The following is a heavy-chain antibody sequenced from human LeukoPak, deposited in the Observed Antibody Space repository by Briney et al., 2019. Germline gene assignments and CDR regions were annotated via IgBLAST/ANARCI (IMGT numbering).Heavy chain of an antibody. V-gene: IGHV3-33*01. CDR2: IWYDGSNK. CDR3: ARGRQQLTQTYFDY. Sequence: RGSLRLSCAASGFTFSSYGMHWVRQAPGKGLEWVAVIWYDGSNKYYADSVKGRFTISRDNSKNTLYLQMNSLRAEDTAVYYCARGRQQLTQTYFDYWGQGTLVTVSS. D-gene: IGHD6-13*01. J-gene: IGHJ4*02. CDR1: GFTFSSYG.